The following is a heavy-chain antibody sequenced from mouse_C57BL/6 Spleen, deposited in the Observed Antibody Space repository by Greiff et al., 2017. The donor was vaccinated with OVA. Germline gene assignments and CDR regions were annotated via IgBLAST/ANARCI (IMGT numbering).Heavy chain of an antibody. D-gene: IGHD3-2*02. CDR2: IYPSDSET. V-gene: IGHV1-61*01. J-gene: IGHJ2*01. CDR1: GYTFTSYW. Sequence: VQLQQPGAELVRPGSSVKLSCKASGYTFTSYWMDWVKQRPGQGLEWIGNIYPSDSETHYNQKFKDKATLTVDKSSSTAYMQLSSLTSEDSAVYYCARRLRLLDYWGQGTTLTVSS. CDR3: ARRLRLLDY.